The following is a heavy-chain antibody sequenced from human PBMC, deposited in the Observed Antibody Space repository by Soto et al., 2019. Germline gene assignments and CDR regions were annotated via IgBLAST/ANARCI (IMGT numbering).Heavy chain of an antibody. CDR3: ASDRAPILLWFGDTRPGGNWFDP. CDR2: INHSGST. J-gene: IGHJ5*02. V-gene: IGHV4-34*01. CDR1: GGSFSGYY. Sequence: PSETLSLTCAVYGGSFSGYYWSWIRQPPGKGLEWIGEINHSGSTNYNPSLKSRVTISVDTSKNQFSLKLSSVTAADTAVYYCASDRAPILLWFGDTRPGGNWFDPWGQGTLVTVSS. D-gene: IGHD3-10*01.